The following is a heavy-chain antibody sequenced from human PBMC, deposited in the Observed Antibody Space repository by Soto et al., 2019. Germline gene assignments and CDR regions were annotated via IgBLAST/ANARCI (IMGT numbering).Heavy chain of an antibody. V-gene: IGHV4-61*01. CDR2: IYYSGAT. CDR1: GDSVSNENYY. J-gene: IGHJ4*02. CDR3: ARSQRGRTAFTFDY. D-gene: IGHD3-16*01. Sequence: SETLSLTCAVSGDSVSNENYYWSWIRQPPGKGLEWIGYIYYSGATNYNSYLKSRLTLSVDMSKNQFSLKLTSVTAADTAVYFCARSQRGRTAFTFDYWGQGALVTVSS.